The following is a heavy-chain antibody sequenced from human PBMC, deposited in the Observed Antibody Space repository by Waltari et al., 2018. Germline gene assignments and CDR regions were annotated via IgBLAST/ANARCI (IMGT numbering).Heavy chain of an antibody. CDR2: IYHSGST. CDR1: GGSISSGGYS. D-gene: IGHD3-9*01. CDR3: ARGYYDILTGYPLFWFDP. J-gene: IGHJ5*02. Sequence: QLQLQESGSGLVKPSQTLSLTCAVSGGSISSGGYSWSWIRQPPGKGLEWIGYIYHSGSTYYNPSLKSRVTISVDRSKNQFSLKLSSVTAADTAVYYCARGYYDILTGYPLFWFDPWGQGTLVTVSS. V-gene: IGHV4-30-2*01.